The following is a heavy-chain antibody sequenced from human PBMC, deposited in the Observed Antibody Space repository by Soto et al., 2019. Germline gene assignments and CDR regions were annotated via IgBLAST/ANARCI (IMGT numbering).Heavy chain of an antibody. Sequence: SVKVSCKASGGTFSSYAISWVRQAPGQGLEWMGGIIPIFGTANYAQKFQGRVTITADESMSTAYMELSSLRSEDTAVYYCARDLWSGYYMAGSWGQGTLVTVSS. CDR3: ARDLWSGYYMAGS. J-gene: IGHJ4*02. CDR2: IIPIFGTA. V-gene: IGHV1-69*13. CDR1: GGTFSSYA. D-gene: IGHD3-3*01.